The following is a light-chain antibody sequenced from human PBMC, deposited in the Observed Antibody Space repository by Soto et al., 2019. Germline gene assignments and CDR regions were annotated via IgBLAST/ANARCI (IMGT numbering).Light chain of an antibody. J-gene: IGLJ1*01. CDR3: CSYADGSIYF. V-gene: IGLV2-8*01. Sequence: QSALTQPPSASGSPGQTVTISCTGTSDDIGTYNYVSWYQQHAGSVPRLIIFEVDKRPSGVPTRFSGSKSGNTASLTISGLQAEDEGDYYCCSYADGSIYFFGTGTKLTVL. CDR1: SDDIGTYNY. CDR2: EVD.